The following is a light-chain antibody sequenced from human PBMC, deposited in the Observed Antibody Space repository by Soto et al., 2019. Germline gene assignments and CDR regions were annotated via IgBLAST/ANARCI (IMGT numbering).Light chain of an antibody. Sequence: EIAMTQSPATLSVSPGERATLSCRASQSVRTDLGWYQQKPGQAPRLLIYGASSRATGIPARFSGSGSGTEFTLTISSLQSEDLAVYYCQQYHSWPWTFGQGTKVEI. V-gene: IGKV3-15*01. CDR3: QQYHSWPWT. CDR2: GAS. CDR1: QSVRTD. J-gene: IGKJ1*01.